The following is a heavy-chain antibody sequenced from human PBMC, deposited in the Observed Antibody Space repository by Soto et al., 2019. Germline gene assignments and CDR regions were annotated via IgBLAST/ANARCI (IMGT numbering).Heavy chain of an antibody. J-gene: IGHJ3*02. V-gene: IGHV3-48*02. CDR2: ISSSSSTI. CDR1: GFTFSSYS. CDR3: AREGTSYNRNWKNAFDS. D-gene: IGHD1-7*01. Sequence: GGSLRLSCAASGFTFSSYSMNWVRQAPGKGLEWVSYISSSSSTIYYADSVKGRFTISRDNAKNSLYLQMNSLRDEDTAVYCCAREGTSYNRNWKNAFDSWGQGTMVTVSS.